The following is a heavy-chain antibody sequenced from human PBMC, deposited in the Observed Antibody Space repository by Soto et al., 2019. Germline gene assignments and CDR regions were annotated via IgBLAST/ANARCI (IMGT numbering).Heavy chain of an antibody. D-gene: IGHD3-3*01. Sequence: SETLSLTCTVSGGSISSYYWSWIRQPAGKGLEWIGRIHTSGSTNYNPSLKSRVTMSVDTSKNQFSLKLSSVTAADTAVYYCASLTVDYDFWSGHIWDYGMDVWGQGTTVTVSS. CDR2: IHTSGST. CDR3: ASLTVDYDFWSGHIWDYGMDV. CDR1: GGSISSYY. V-gene: IGHV4-4*07. J-gene: IGHJ6*02.